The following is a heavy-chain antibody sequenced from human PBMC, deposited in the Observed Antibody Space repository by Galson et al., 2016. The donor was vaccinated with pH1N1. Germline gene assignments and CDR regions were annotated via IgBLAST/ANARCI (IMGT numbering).Heavy chain of an antibody. V-gene: IGHV1-18*01. CDR2: ISGYNGNT. CDR1: GYMFTSYG. Sequence: SVKVSCKASGYMFTSYGITWVRQAPGQGLEWMGLISGYNGNTNYAQKFRGRLTMTTDTSTTTAYMELRSLRSDDTACYYCSMLSGSRWLDPWGQGTLVTVSS. J-gene: IGHJ5*02. CDR3: SMLSGSRWLDP. D-gene: IGHD3-10*01.